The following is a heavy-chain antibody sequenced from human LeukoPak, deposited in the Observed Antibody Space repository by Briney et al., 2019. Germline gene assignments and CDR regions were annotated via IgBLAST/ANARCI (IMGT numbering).Heavy chain of an antibody. CDR3: AQDRAYIQFYF. CDR1: GFTFDDYA. CDR2: ISWNSGSI. D-gene: IGHD5-18*01. J-gene: IGHJ4*02. Sequence: GGSLRLSCAASGFTFDDYAMHWVRQAPGKGLEWVSGISWNSGSIGYADSVKGRFTISRDNAKNSLYLQMNSLRAEDMALYYCAQDRAYIQFYFWGQGTLVTVSS. V-gene: IGHV3-9*03.